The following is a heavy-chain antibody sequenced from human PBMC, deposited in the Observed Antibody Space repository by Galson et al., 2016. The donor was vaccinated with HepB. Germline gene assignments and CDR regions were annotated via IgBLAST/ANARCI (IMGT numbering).Heavy chain of an antibody. CDR3: ARASGYHYVSWFDP. D-gene: IGHD3-16*01. J-gene: IGHJ5*02. V-gene: IGHV1-69*13. CDR2: IIPVFGTA. CDR1: GGTFSTYA. Sequence: SVKVSCKASGGTFSTYAISWVRQAPGHGLEWMGGIIPVFGTANYAQKFQGRVTITADESTSTVYMELSSLRSEDTAVYYCARASGYHYVSWFDPWGQGTLVTVSS.